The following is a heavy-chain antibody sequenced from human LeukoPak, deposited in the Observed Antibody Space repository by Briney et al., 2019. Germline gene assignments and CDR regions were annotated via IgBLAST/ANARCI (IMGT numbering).Heavy chain of an antibody. Sequence: GPSVNVSCKASAYTFTCYYMHWVRQAPGQGLEGMGWINPNSGGTNYAQKFQGRVTMTRDTSISTAYMELSMLRSDDTAVYFCARVSASAGSYSVVSWSDPWSQGTLVTVYS. CDR3: ARVSASAGSYSVVSWSDP. CDR1: AYTFTCYY. V-gene: IGHV1-2*02. D-gene: IGHD4-23*01. J-gene: IGHJ5*02. CDR2: INPNSGGT.